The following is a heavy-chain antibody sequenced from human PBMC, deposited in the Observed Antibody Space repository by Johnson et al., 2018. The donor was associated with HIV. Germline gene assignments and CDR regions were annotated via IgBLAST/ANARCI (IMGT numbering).Heavy chain of an antibody. CDR2: ISWNSGSI. J-gene: IGHJ3*02. D-gene: IGHD6-13*01. CDR3: VKNIYVSTWWGGFDI. Sequence: VQLMESGGGLVQSGRSLTLSCAASGFTFDDYSMHWVRQAPGRGLEWVSGISWNSGSIGYVDSVKGRFTISRDNVKNSLYLQMKSLRPEDTALYYCVKNIYVSTWWGGFDIWGQGTMVTVSS. V-gene: IGHV3-9*01. CDR1: GFTFDDYS.